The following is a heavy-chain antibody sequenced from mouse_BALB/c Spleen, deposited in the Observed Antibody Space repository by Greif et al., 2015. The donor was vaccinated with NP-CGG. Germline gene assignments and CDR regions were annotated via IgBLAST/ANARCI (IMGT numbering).Heavy chain of an antibody. CDR2: IWGDGST. J-gene: IGHJ4*01. CDR1: GFSLTGYG. CDR3: ARHYAHYAMDY. Sequence: VQLQESGPGLVAPSQCLSITCTVSGFSLTGYGVNWVRQPPGKGLEWLGMIWGDGSTDYNSALKSRLSISKDNSKSXVFLKMNSLQTDDTARYYCARHYAHYAMDYWGQGTSVTVSS. D-gene: IGHD1-1*02. V-gene: IGHV2-6-7*02.